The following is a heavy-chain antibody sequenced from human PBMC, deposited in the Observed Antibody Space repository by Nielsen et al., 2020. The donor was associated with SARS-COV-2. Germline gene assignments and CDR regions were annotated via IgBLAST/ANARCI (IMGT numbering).Heavy chain of an antibody. Sequence: GESLKISCAASGFTFSSYAMHWVRQAPGKGLEWVAIISYDGSNKYYADSVKGRFTISRDNSKNTLYLQMNSLGPEDTAVYYCARDLLIPPRGWFDSWGQGTLVTVSS. D-gene: IGHD2-8*01. V-gene: IGHV3-30-3*01. CDR3: ARDLLIPPRGWFDS. CDR2: ISYDGSNK. CDR1: GFTFSSYA. J-gene: IGHJ5*01.